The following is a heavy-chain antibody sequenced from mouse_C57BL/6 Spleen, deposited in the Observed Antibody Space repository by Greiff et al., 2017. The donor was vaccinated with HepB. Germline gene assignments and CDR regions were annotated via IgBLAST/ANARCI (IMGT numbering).Heavy chain of an antibody. D-gene: IGHD2-3*01. CDR2: ISSGSSTI. V-gene: IGHV5-17*01. CDR1: GFTFSDYG. Sequence: EVQLQQSGGGLVKPGGSLKLSCAASGFTFSDYGMHWVRQAPEKGLEWVAYISSGSSTIYYADTVKGRFTISRDNAKNTLFLQMTSLRSEDTAMYYCAREAGYLYYYAMDYWGQGTSVTVSS. CDR3: AREAGYLYYYAMDY. J-gene: IGHJ4*01.